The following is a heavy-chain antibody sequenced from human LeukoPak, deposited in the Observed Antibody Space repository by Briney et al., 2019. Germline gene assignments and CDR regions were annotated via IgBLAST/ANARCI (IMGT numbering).Heavy chain of an antibody. D-gene: IGHD6-19*01. CDR3: ARDLGSGWYQFDY. V-gene: IGHV1-46*01. CDR1: GYTFTSYY. J-gene: IGHJ4*02. Sequence: ASVKVSCKASGYTFTSYYMHWMRQAPGQGLEWMGVINPSGGSTSYAQKFQGRVTMTRDTSTSTVYMELSSLRSEDTAVYYCARDLGSGWYQFDYWGQGTLVTVSS. CDR2: INPSGGST.